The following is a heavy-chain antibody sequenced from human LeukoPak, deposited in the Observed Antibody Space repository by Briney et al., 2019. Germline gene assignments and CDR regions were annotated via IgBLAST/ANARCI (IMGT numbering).Heavy chain of an antibody. J-gene: IGHJ4*02. Sequence: GASVKVSCKASGYTFTGYYMHWVRQAPGQGLEWMGWINPNSGGTNYAQKFQGRVTMTRDTSISTAYMELSRLRSDDTAVYYCARGDIVVVPAVQFDYWGQGTLVTVSS. CDR2: INPNSGGT. V-gene: IGHV1-2*02. CDR1: GYTFTGYY. D-gene: IGHD2-2*01. CDR3: ARGDIVVVPAVQFDY.